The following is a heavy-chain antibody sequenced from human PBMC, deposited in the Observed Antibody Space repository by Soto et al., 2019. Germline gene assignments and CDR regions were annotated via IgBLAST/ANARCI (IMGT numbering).Heavy chain of an antibody. CDR1: GGTFSSYA. V-gene: IGHV1-69*13. D-gene: IGHD3-22*01. Sequence: SVQVSCKASGGTFSSYAISWVRQAPGQGLEWVGGIIPIFGTANYAQKFQGRVTITADESTSTAYMELSSLRSEDTAVYYCARGPGHQETYYYDSSGYYYFDYWGQGTLVTVSS. J-gene: IGHJ4*02. CDR3: ARGPGHQETYYYDSSGYYYFDY. CDR2: IIPIFGTA.